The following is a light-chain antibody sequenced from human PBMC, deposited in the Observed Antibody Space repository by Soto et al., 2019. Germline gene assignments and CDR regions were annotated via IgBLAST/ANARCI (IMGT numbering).Light chain of an antibody. CDR2: DAS. J-gene: IGKJ5*01. V-gene: IGKV3-11*01. CDR1: QSVSSY. Sequence: EIVLTQSPATLSLSPGERATLSCRASQSVSSYLAWYQQKPGQAPRLLIYDASNRATGIPARFSGSGSGTDFTLTISSLEPEEFAVYYCQQRSNWPTFGQGTRLESK. CDR3: QQRSNWPT.